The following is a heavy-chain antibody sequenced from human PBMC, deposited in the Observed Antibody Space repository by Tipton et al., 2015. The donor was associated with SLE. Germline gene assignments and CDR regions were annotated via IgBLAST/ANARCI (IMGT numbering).Heavy chain of an antibody. CDR1: GGSISSHY. CDR2: IYYSGST. V-gene: IGHV4-59*08. Sequence: TLSLTCTVSGGSISSHYWSWIRQPPGKGLEWIGYIYYSGSTNYNPSLTSRVTISVDTSKNQFSLKVSSVTAADTAVYYCARQWQWLVRGYFDYWGQGTLVTVSS. D-gene: IGHD6-19*01. J-gene: IGHJ4*02. CDR3: ARQWQWLVRGYFDY.